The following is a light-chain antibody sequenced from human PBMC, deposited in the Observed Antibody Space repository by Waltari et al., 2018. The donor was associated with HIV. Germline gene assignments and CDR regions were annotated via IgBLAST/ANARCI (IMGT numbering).Light chain of an antibody. CDR2: EGS. V-gene: IGLV2-23*01. J-gene: IGLJ1*01. Sequence: QSALTQPASVSGSPGQPITIPCTGASRVVWRYNLFSWYQQHPGKAPKLMIYEGSKRPSGVSNRFSGSKSGNTASLTISGLQAEDEADYYCCSDAGSSSYVFGTGTKVTVL. CDR1: SRVVWRYNL. CDR3: CSDAGSSSYV.